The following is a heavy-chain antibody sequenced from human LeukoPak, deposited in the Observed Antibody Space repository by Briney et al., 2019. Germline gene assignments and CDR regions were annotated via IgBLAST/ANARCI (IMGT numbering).Heavy chain of an antibody. D-gene: IGHD3-3*01. J-gene: IGHJ6*02. V-gene: IGHV3-21*01. CDR2: ISSSSSYI. CDR1: GFAFSSYA. Sequence: GGSLRLSCAASGFAFSSYAMTWVRQAPGKGLEWVSSISSSSSYIYYADSVKGRFTISRDNAKNSLYLQMNSLRAEDTAVYYCARGGPQGIFGVVIESYGMDVWGQGTTVTVSS. CDR3: ARGGPQGIFGVVIESYGMDV.